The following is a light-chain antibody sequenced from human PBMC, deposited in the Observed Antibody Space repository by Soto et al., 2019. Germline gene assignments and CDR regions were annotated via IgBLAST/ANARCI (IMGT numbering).Light chain of an antibody. J-gene: IGLJ1*01. Sequence: QSALTQPASVSGSPGQSITISCTGTSDDVGGYNYVSWYQQHPGKAPKLILYAVTDRPSGISNRFSGSKSGNTASLTISGLRTEDEADYYCNSFTSSSTRVFGTGTKLTVL. V-gene: IGLV2-14*01. CDR3: NSFTSSSTRV. CDR1: SDDVGGYNY. CDR2: AVT.